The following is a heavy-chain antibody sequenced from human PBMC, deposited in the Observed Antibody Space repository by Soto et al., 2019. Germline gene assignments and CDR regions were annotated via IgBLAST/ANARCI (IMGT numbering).Heavy chain of an antibody. D-gene: IGHD3-10*01. CDR3: ARPTHDFLGIRGIGY. J-gene: IGHJ4*02. Sequence: QVQLVQSGAEVKKPGASVKVSCKASGYTFTSYAMHWVRQAPGQWLEWMGWINAGNGNTKYSQKFQGRVTITRDTSASTAYMELSSLRSEDTDVYYCARPTHDFLGIRGIGYWGQGTLVTVSS. CDR1: GYTFTSYA. V-gene: IGHV1-3*01. CDR2: INAGNGNT.